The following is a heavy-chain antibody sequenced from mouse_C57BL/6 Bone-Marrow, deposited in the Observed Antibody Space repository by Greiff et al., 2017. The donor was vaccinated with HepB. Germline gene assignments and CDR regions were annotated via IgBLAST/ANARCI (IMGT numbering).Heavy chain of an antibody. D-gene: IGHD1-1*01. CDR3: ARGYYYGSSPFAY. V-gene: IGHV5-17*01. CDR2: ISSGSSTI. Sequence: EVHLVESGGGLVKPGGSLKLSCAASGFTFSDYGMHWVRQAPEKGLEWVAYISSGSSTIYYADTVKGRFTISRDNAENTLFLQMTSLRSEDTAMYYCARGYYYGSSPFAYWGQGTLVTVSA. J-gene: IGHJ3*01. CDR1: GFTFSDYG.